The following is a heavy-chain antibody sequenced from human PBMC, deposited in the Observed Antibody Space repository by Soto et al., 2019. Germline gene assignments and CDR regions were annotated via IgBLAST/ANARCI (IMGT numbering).Heavy chain of an antibody. V-gene: IGHV4-59*08. Sequence: QVQVQQSGPGLVKPSETLSLTCTVSSGPSKSHNWGWIRQPPGRGLEWIGYVYDTWSTSYNPSLKSQVTVPADTSTNRISLTLRFVTAADTAVYYCVRQGIGFLHGLVDVWGQGTTVIVSS. J-gene: IGHJ6*01. CDR2: VYDTWST. CDR1: SGPSKSHN. D-gene: IGHD3-10*01. CDR3: VRQGIGFLHGLVDV.